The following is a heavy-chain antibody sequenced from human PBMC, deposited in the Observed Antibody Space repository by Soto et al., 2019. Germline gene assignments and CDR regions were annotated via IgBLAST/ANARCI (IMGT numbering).Heavy chain of an antibody. CDR1: GYTFTSYA. Sequence: ASVKVSCKASGYTFTSYAMHWVRQAPGQRLEWMGWINAGNGNTKYSQKFQGRVTITRDTSASTAYMELSSLRSEDTAVYYCARELELRRTGWFEPWGQGTLVTVSS. CDR3: ARELELRRTGWFEP. V-gene: IGHV1-3*01. D-gene: IGHD1-7*01. CDR2: INAGNGNT. J-gene: IGHJ5*02.